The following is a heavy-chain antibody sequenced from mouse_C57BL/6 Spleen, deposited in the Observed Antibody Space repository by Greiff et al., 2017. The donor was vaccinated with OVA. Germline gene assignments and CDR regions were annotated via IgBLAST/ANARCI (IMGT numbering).Heavy chain of an antibody. J-gene: IGHJ4*01. V-gene: IGHV1-52*01. CDR3: ARYISGVGYYEDD. D-gene: IGHD2-3*01. CDR2: IDPSDSET. Sequence: QVQLQQPGAELVRPGSSVKLSCKASGYTFTSYWMHWVKQRPIQGLEWIGNIDPSDSETHYNQKFTDKATLTVDKSSSTAYMQLSSLTSEDSAVYYCARYISGVGYYEDDWGQGTSVTVSS. CDR1: GYTFTSYW.